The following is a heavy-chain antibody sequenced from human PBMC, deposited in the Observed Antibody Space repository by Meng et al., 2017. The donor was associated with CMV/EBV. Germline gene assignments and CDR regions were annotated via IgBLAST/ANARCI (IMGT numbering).Heavy chain of an antibody. CDR3: ARDPLFGGGGRFDL. CDR2: ISAYNGNT. CDR1: DYTCTSYG. V-gene: IGHV1-18*01. Sequence: VQLGQCEAEWKTPGASVKISCTASDYTCTSYGISWVRKATGQGLELMGWISAYNGNTNYAQKLQGRVIMTTDTSTSTAYMELRSLRSDDTAVYYCARDPLFGGGGRFDLWGRGTLVTVSS. J-gene: IGHJ2*01. D-gene: IGHD3-10*01.